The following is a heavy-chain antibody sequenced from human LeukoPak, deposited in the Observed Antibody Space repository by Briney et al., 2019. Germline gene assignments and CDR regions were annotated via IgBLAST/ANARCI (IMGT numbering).Heavy chain of an antibody. CDR2: ISYDGSNK. CDR1: GFTFSSYG. V-gene: IGHV3-30*03. D-gene: IGHD2-21*02. J-gene: IGHJ5*02. CDR3: XXDLAYCXXDYYPPNWLDP. Sequence: HPGRSLRLSCAASGFTFSSYGMHWVRQAPGKGLEWVAVISYDGSNKYYADSVKGRFTISRDNSENTLYLQMNSLRAEDTAVYYXXXDLAYCXXDYYPPNWLDPWGQGTLVTVSS.